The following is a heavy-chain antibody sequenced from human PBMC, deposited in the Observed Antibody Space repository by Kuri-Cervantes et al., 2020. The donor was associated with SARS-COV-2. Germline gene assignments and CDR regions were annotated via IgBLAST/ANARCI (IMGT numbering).Heavy chain of an antibody. CDR3: ARHATGYSSSSYLGYYAMDV. CDR2: IDYGGST. CDR1: GGPISSTSSY. Sequence: GSLRLSCTVSGGPISSTSSYWGWIRQPPGQGLERIGTIDYGGSTYYNPTLKSGITISVVTSMNQYPLRLSSVTATDAAVYYCARHATGYSSSSYLGYYAMDVWGKGTTVTVSS. V-gene: IGHV4-39*01. J-gene: IGHJ6*04. D-gene: IGHD6-13*01.